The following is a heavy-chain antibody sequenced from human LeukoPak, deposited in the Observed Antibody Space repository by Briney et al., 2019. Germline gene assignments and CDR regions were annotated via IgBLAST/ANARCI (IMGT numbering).Heavy chain of an antibody. J-gene: IGHJ4*02. Sequence: GGSLRLSCAASGFTFDDYAMHWVRQAPGKGLEWVSGISWNSDSIGFADSVKGRFTISRDNAKNSLYLQMNSLRAEDTALYYCAKDGRRGGYDYASFDSWGQGTLVTVSS. CDR3: AKDGRRGGYDYASFDS. D-gene: IGHD5-12*01. CDR2: ISWNSDSI. CDR1: GFTFDDYA. V-gene: IGHV3-9*01.